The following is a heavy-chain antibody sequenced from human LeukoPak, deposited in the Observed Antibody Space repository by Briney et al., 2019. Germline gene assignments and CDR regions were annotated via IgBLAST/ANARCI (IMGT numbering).Heavy chain of an antibody. CDR1: GGSISSYY. CDR2: IYCSGST. Sequence: SETLSLTCTVSGGSISSYYWSWIRQPPGKGLEWIGYIYCSGSTNYNPSLKSRVTISVDTSKNQFSLKLSSVTAADTAVYYCARCGTTVVIRDDYYYMDVWGKGTTVTVSS. J-gene: IGHJ6*03. CDR3: ARCGTTVVIRDDYYYMDV. V-gene: IGHV4-59*01. D-gene: IGHD4-23*01.